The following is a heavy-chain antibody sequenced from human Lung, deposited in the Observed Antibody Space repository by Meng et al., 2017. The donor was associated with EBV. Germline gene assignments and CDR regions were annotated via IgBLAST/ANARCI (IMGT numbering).Heavy chain of an antibody. CDR1: GASISSSNYY. CDR2: IYNSGST. V-gene: IGHV4-30-4*01. CDR3: ARGQKGYFDL. Sequence: QVQPQESGTGLVRPSQNRALTCTVAGASISSSNYYWSWIRQPPGKGLEWSGQIYNSGSTYYNPSLKSRITISVDTSKNQFSLKLSSVTAADTAVYYCARGQKGYFDLWGRGTLDTVSS. J-gene: IGHJ2*01.